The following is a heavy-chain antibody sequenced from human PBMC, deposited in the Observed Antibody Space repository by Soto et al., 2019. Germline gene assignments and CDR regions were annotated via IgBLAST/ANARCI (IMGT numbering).Heavy chain of an antibody. CDR3: AKGDVKVSGTLGFDY. Sequence: XESLSLSCAASGFIFSDFFLAWVRQAPGKGLEWVSAISPTGSNTYYIDSVRGRFTISRDSTRNTLSLHLNSLRAEDTAVYFCAKGDVKVSGTLGFDYWGQGTLVTVSS. D-gene: IGHD3-16*01. CDR2: ISPTGSNT. J-gene: IGHJ4*02. V-gene: IGHV3-23*01. CDR1: GFIFSDFF.